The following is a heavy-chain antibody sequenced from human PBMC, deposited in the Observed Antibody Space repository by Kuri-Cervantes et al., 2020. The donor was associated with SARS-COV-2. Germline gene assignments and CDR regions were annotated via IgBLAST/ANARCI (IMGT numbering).Heavy chain of an antibody. Sequence: GGSLRLSCAASGLTFSSTGMYWVRQAPGKGLEWVANIKQDGSEKYYVDSVKGRFTISRDNAKNSLYLQMNSLRAEDTAVYYCATLFTMVREGPSDYWGQGTLVTVSS. J-gene: IGHJ4*02. CDR1: GLTFSSTG. D-gene: IGHD3-10*01. CDR2: IKQDGSEK. CDR3: ATLFTMVREGPSDY. V-gene: IGHV3-7*01.